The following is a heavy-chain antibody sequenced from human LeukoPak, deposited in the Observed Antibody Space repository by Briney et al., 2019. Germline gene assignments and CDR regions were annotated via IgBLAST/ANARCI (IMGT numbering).Heavy chain of an antibody. D-gene: IGHD3-22*01. CDR2: IYNDGRT. V-gene: IGHV3-53*01. CDR3: ARGLFLSGYLDAFDI. Sequence: GGSLRLSCAASGFTVNNKYMTWVRHAPGKGLEWVSLIYNDGRTYYADSVKGRCTISRDNLKNVLYLQMNSLKVEDTALYYCARGLFLSGYLDAFDIWGQGTVVTVSS. CDR1: GFTVNNKY. J-gene: IGHJ3*02.